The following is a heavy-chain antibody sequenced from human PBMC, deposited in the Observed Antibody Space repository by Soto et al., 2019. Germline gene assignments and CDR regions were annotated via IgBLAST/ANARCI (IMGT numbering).Heavy chain of an antibody. Sequence: SVKVSCKASGGTFSSYAISWVRQAPGQGLEWMGGIIPIFGTANYAQKFQGRVTITADESTSTAYMELSSLRSEDTAVYYCARDQEYYDSSGYSGLYYYSGMDVWGQGTTVTVSS. V-gene: IGHV1-69*13. CDR3: ARDQEYYDSSGYSGLYYYSGMDV. J-gene: IGHJ6*02. CDR1: GGTFSSYA. CDR2: IIPIFGTA. D-gene: IGHD3-22*01.